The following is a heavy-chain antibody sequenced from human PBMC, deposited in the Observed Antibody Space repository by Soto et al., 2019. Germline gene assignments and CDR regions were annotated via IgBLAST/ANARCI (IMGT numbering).Heavy chain of an antibody. CDR2: ISAYNGNT. J-gene: IGHJ6*03. V-gene: IGHV1-18*01. CDR1: GYTFTSYG. Sequence: VASVKVSCKASGYTFTSYGISWVRQAPGQGLEWMGWISAYNGNTNYAQKLQGRVTMTTDTSTSTAYMELRSLRSDDTAVYYCARDVGSGPSADIVVVPAAKRYYYYMDVWGKGTTVTAP. D-gene: IGHD2-2*01. CDR3: ARDVGSGPSADIVVVPAAKRYYYYMDV.